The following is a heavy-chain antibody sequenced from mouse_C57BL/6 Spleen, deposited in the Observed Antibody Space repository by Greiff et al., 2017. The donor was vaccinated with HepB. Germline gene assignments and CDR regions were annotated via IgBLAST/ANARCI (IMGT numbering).Heavy chain of an antibody. D-gene: IGHD1-1*01. CDR1: GFSLTSYA. CDR3: ARVSHYYGSSGGYFDY. Sequence: VQLQESGPGLVAPSQSLSITCTVSGFSLTSYAISWVRQPPGKGLEWLGVIWTGGGTNYNSALKSRLSISKDNSKSQVFLKMNSLQTDDTARYYCARVSHYYGSSGGYFDYWGQGTTLTVSS. J-gene: IGHJ2*01. CDR2: IWTGGGT. V-gene: IGHV2-9-1*01.